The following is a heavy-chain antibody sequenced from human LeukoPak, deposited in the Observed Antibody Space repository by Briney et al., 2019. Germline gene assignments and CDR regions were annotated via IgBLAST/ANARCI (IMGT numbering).Heavy chain of an antibody. Sequence: SVKVSCKASGGTFSSYAISWVRQAPGQGLEWMGGIIPSLGTANYAQKFKGRVTITADKSTSTAYMELSSLRSEDMAVYYCARSQYLPYFDSWGQGTLVTVSS. CDR2: IIPSLGTA. V-gene: IGHV1-69*06. J-gene: IGHJ4*02. CDR1: GGTFSSYA. D-gene: IGHD2-2*02. CDR3: ARSQYLPYFDS.